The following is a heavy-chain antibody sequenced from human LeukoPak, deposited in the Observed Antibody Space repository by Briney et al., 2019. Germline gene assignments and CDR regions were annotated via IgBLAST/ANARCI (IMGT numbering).Heavy chain of an antibody. CDR1: GFIFSSYN. CDR2: ISSSSSYI. D-gene: IGHD3-22*01. CDR3: ARDRDYYDRVNDY. Sequence: GGSLRLSCAASGFIFSSYNMNWVRQAPGKGLEWVSFISSSSSYIYYADSVKGRFTISRDNAKNSLYLQMNSLRAEDTAVYYCARDRDYYDRVNDYWGQGTLVTVSS. V-gene: IGHV3-21*01. J-gene: IGHJ4*02.